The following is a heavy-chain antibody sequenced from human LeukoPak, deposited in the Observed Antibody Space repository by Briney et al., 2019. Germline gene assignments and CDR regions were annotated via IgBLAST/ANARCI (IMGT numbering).Heavy chain of an antibody. V-gene: IGHV4-30-4*01. D-gene: IGHD3-22*01. CDR1: VGSISSGDDY. Sequence: PSETLSLTCTVCVGSISSGDDYWSWIRQPPGKGLEWIAYMYYSGSTYYNPSLKSRVTMSADTSKNQLSLKLSSVTAADTAVYYCARPYYYDSRLDPWGQGILVTVSS. J-gene: IGHJ5*02. CDR2: MYYSGST. CDR3: ARPYYYDSRLDP.